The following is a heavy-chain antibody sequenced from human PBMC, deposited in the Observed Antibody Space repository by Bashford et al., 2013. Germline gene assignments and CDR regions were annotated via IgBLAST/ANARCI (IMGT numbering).Heavy chain of an antibody. CDR2: ISSSSSYI. CDR1: GFTFSSYS. J-gene: IGHJ4*02. D-gene: IGHD4-17*01. Sequence: GGSLRLSCAASGFTFSSYSMNWVRQAPREGAGVGVSSISSSSSYIYYADSVKGRFTISRDNAKNSLYLQMNSLRAEDTAVYYCARDLYGDYAFDYWGQGTLVTVSS. V-gene: IGHV3-21*01. CDR3: ARDLYGDYAFDY.